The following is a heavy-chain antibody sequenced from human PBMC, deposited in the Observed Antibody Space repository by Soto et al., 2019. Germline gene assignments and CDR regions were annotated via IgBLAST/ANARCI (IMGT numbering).Heavy chain of an antibody. Sequence: EVQLLESGGGFVQPGGSLRLSCAATGFTFSVYAMTWVRQAPGKGLEWVSAVTANGGSTYSADSVKGRFTISRDNCKNTRFLQMNSLRAEDTAVYYCASLGVGDWANYYYYYGMDVWGQGTTVTVSS. CDR1: GFTFSVYA. V-gene: IGHV3-23*01. CDR2: VTANGGST. D-gene: IGHD2-21*02. CDR3: ASLGVGDWANYYYYYGMDV. J-gene: IGHJ6*02.